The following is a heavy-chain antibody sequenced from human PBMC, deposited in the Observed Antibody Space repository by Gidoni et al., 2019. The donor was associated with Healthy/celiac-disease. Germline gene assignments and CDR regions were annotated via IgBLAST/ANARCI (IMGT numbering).Heavy chain of an antibody. D-gene: IGHD3-10*01. Sequence: VQLVQSGAEVKKPGASLRISCKGSGYSFTSYWISWVRQMPGKGLEWMGRIDPSDSYTNYSPSFQGHVTISADKSISTAYLQWSSLKASDTAMYYCAREDGEDYYYYYMDVWGKGTTVTVSS. J-gene: IGHJ6*03. CDR1: GYSFTSYW. CDR2: IDPSDSYT. V-gene: IGHV5-10-1*03. CDR3: AREDGEDYYYYYMDV.